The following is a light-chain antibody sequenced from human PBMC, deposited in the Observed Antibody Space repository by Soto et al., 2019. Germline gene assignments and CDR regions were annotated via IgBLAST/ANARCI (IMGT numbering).Light chain of an antibody. J-gene: IGLJ2*01. V-gene: IGLV2-23*01. Sequence: QSALTQPASVSGSPGQSITISFAGTNSDVGNSNVVSWYQQHPGEAPKLIIYEATKRPSGISNRFSGSKSGNTASLTISGLRAEDEADYHCCSYTNSGTRVFGGGTKLTVL. CDR2: EAT. CDR3: CSYTNSGTRV. CDR1: NSDVGNSNV.